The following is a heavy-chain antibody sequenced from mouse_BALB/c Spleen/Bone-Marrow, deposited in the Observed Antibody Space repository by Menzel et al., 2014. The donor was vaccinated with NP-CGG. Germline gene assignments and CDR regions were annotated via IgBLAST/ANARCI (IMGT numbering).Heavy chain of an antibody. V-gene: IGHV1-69*02. CDR1: GYTFTSYW. CDR3: ARGLYGDSGY. Sequence: QVQLQQPGAELVKPGASVKLSCKASGYTFTSYWMHWVKQRPGQGLEWTGEIDPSDSYTNYNQKFKGKATLTVDKSSSTAYMQLSSLTSEDSAVYYCARGLYGDSGYWGQGTTLTVSS. CDR2: IDPSDSYT. J-gene: IGHJ2*01. D-gene: IGHD2-13*01.